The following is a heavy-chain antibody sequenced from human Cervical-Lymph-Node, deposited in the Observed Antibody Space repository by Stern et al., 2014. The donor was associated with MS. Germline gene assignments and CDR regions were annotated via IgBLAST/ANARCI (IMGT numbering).Heavy chain of an antibody. V-gene: IGHV4-61*02. J-gene: IGHJ4*02. Sequence: QVQLQESGPGLVKPSQTLSLTCTVSGGPISSGSYYWSWIRQPAGKGREWIGRIYTRGSTNYNTSLKIRVTISVDTPQHQFSLKLGSVSAADTAVYYCAGTTSMPDYWGQGTLVTVSS. CDR3: AGTTSMPDY. D-gene: IGHD2/OR15-2a*01. CDR2: IYTRGST. CDR1: GGPISSGSYY.